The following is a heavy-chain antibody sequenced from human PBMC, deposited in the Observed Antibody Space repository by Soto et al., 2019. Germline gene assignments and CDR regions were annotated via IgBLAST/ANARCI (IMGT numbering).Heavy chain of an antibody. V-gene: IGHV4-30-4*01. CDR1: GGSISSGDYY. D-gene: IGHD3-10*01. Sequence: PSETLSLTCTVSGGSISSGDYYWSWIRQPPGKGLEWIGYISYSGSAYYNPSLKSRFTISIDTSKKQFSLNLRSVTAADTAVYYCERGGQLWLGENWGQGTLVTVSS. CDR2: ISYSGSA. J-gene: IGHJ4*02. CDR3: ERGGQLWLGEN.